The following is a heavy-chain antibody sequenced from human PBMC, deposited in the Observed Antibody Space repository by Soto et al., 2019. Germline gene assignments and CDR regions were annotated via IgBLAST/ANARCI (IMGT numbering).Heavy chain of an antibody. D-gene: IGHD3-3*01. CDR1: GFTFSSYG. V-gene: IGHV3-30*18. CDR2: ISYDGSNK. CDR3: AKDTGLGVTIFGGVPRVGY. J-gene: IGHJ4*02. Sequence: QVQLVESGGGVVQPGRSLRLSCAASGFTFSSYGMHWVRQAPGKGLEWVAVISYDGSNKYYADSVKGRFTISRDNSKNPLYLQMNSLRAEDTAVYYCAKDTGLGVTIFGGVPRVGYWGQGTLVTVSS.